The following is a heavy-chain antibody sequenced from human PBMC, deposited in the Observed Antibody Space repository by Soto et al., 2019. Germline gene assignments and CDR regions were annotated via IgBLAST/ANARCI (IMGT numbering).Heavy chain of an antibody. CDR3: ARSIWGSYRRFNYFDY. CDR1: GGSFSVYY. Sequence: SETLSLTCAVYGGSFSVYYWSWVRQPPGKGLEWIGEINHSGSTNYNPSLKSRVTISVDTSKNQFSLKLSSVTAADTAVYYCARSIWGSYRRFNYFDYWGQGTLVTVSS. D-gene: IGHD3-16*02. V-gene: IGHV4-34*01. CDR2: INHSGST. J-gene: IGHJ4*02.